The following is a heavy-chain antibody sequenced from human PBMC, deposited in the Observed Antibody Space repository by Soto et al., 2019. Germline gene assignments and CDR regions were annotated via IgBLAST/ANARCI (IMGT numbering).Heavy chain of an antibody. CDR3: ARGGATLLDAMDV. CDR2: ITSTGEST. D-gene: IGHD5-12*01. CDR1: GFTFSSHA. Sequence: EVQLVESGEGLVQPGGSLRLSCAASGFTFSSHAMHWVRQAPGKGLDYVSAITSTGESTDYADSVKARFTISRDNSKNPLYLHMGSLRAEDMAVYYCARGGATLLDAMDVWGQGTRVTVSS. V-gene: IGHV3-64*02. J-gene: IGHJ6*02.